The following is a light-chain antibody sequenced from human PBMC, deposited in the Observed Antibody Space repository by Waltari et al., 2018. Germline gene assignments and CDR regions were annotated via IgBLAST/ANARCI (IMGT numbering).Light chain of an antibody. V-gene: IGLV1-44*01. CDR2: NNK. CDR1: RSNIGRDI. J-gene: IGLJ2*01. CDR3: AAWDSRLNGVV. Sequence: QSVLTQSPSASGTSGQRVTISCSGSRSNIGRDIVNWYRHLPGTAPELLIYNNKHRPSRVPDRFSGSKSGTSASLAIHGLQSEDEADYYCAAWDSRLNGVVFGGGTKLTVL.